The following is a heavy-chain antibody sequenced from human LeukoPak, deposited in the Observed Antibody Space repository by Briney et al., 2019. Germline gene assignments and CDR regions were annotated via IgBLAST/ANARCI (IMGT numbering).Heavy chain of an antibody. J-gene: IGHJ3*02. D-gene: IGHD7-27*01. V-gene: IGHV4-39*01. CDR2: IYYSGNT. CDR1: GGSISSSSYY. CDR3: ARFVTGDGAFDI. Sequence: SETLSLTCTVSGGSISSSSYYWGWIRQPPGKGLEWIGSIYYSGNTYYNPSLRGRVTISVDTSKNQFSLRLSSVTAADTAVYFCARFVTGDGAFDIWGQGTMVTVSS.